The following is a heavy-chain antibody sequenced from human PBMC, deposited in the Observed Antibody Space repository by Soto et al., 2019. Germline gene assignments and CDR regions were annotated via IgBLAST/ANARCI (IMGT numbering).Heavy chain of an antibody. D-gene: IGHD3-10*01. J-gene: IGHJ2*01. CDR2: ITPFNGYT. V-gene: IGHV1-45*02. CDR1: GYTFTYRY. Sequence: GASVKVSCKASGYTFTYRYLHWVRQAPGQALEWMGWITPFNGYTNYAQKFQDRVNITGDRSLDTAYMELSSLRSEDTAMYYCASQSLQGITFWYFDLWGRGTLVTVPQ. CDR3: ASQSLQGITFWYFDL.